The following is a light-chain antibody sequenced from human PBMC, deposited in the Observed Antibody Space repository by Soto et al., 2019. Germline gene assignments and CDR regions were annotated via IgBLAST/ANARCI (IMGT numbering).Light chain of an antibody. J-gene: IGKJ2*01. Sequence: EIVMTQSPLSLSVTPGQPASISCKSSQTLLHRDRKTYLYWYLQRTGQPPQLLIHEASNRFSGVQDRFSGSGSGTDFTLRISRVEAEDVGVYYCMQTIQPAFTFGQGTKLEIK. CDR2: EAS. V-gene: IGKV2D-29*01. CDR3: MQTIQPAFT. CDR1: QTLLHRDRKTY.